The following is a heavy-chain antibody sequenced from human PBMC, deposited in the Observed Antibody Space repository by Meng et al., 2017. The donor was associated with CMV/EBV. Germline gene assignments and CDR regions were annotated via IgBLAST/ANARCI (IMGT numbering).Heavy chain of an antibody. Sequence: SGYTFTGYYIHWARQAPGQGLEWMGWINPASGDTILAQKFQGRVTITRDTSLTTAYMELNRLRSDDTAVYYCATSSVEVMIYAGLDYWGQGTLVTVSS. CDR1: GYTFTGYY. D-gene: IGHD2/OR15-2a*01. J-gene: IGHJ4*02. CDR3: ATSSVEVMIYAGLDY. CDR2: INPASGDT. V-gene: IGHV1-2*02.